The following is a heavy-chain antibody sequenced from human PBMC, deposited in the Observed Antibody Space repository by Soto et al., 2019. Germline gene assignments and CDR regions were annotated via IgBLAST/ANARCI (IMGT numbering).Heavy chain of an antibody. CDR1: GFTVSSNY. Sequence: GGSLRLSCAASGFTVSSNYMSWVRQAPGKGLEWVSVIYSGGSTYYADSVKGRFTISRDNSKNTLYLQMNSLRAEDTAVYYCARGRTSSWYYFDYWGRGILVTVSS. CDR3: ARGRTSSWYYFDY. CDR2: IYSGGST. V-gene: IGHV3-66*01. J-gene: IGHJ4*02. D-gene: IGHD6-13*01.